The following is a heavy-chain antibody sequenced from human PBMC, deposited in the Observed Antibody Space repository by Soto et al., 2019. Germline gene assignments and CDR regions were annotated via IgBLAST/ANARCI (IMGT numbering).Heavy chain of an antibody. D-gene: IGHD3-9*01. CDR1: GFTFSSYG. Sequence: PVGCLRLSCSASGFTFSSYGMHWVRQAPGKGLEWVAVIWYDGSNKYYADSVKGRFTISRDNSKNTLYLQMNSLRAEDTAVYYCARDLSADTKDRYDILTGSTPLYYYYGMDVWGQGTTVTVSS. CDR2: IWYDGSNK. V-gene: IGHV3-33*01. CDR3: ARDLSADTKDRYDILTGSTPLYYYYGMDV. J-gene: IGHJ6*02.